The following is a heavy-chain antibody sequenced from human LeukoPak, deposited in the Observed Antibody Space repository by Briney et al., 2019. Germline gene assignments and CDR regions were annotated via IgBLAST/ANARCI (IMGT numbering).Heavy chain of an antibody. V-gene: IGHV1-46*03. D-gene: IGHD2-2*01. CDR1: GYAFTSYY. CDR2: INLSGGSP. Sequence: ASVKVSCKASGYAFTSYYMHWVRQAPGQGLEWVGIINLSGGSPSYAQKCQGRVTMTRDTSTSTVYMELSSLRSEDTAVYYCARDLTAYCSSTSCYPYYYYYYYMDVWGKGTTVTVSS. J-gene: IGHJ6*03. CDR3: ARDLTAYCSSTSCYPYYYYYYYMDV.